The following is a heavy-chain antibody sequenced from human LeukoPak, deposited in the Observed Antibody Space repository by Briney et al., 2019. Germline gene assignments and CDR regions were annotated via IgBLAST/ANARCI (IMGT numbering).Heavy chain of an antibody. D-gene: IGHD1-14*01. Sequence: GGSLRLSCAASGFTFSRYVMHWVRQAPGKGLEWVAVISYDGSDKYYADSVKGRFTISRDTSKSTLFLQMNSLRAEDTAVYYCTRLSRDSGGLDVWGQGTTVTVSS. CDR2: ISYDGSDK. J-gene: IGHJ6*02. CDR3: TRLSRDSGGLDV. CDR1: GFTFSRYV. V-gene: IGHV3-30-3*01.